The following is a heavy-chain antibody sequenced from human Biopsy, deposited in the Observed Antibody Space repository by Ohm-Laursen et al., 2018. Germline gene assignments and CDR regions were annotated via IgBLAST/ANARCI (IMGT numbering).Heavy chain of an antibody. J-gene: IGHJ4*02. Sequence: SLSLSCTASGFSFNDYYMSWIRQAPGKRMERVSYISNSGGTIFCADSVKGRFTVSRDNAKNSLYLHMSSLRADDKAVYYCARLQGMQLQKNYFDYWGLGTPVTVSS. D-gene: IGHD2-15*01. CDR3: ARLQGMQLQKNYFDY. CDR2: ISNSGGTI. CDR1: GFSFNDYY. V-gene: IGHV3-11*01.